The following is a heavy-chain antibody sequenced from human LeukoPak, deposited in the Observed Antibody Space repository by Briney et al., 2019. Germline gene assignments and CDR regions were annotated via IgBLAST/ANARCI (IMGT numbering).Heavy chain of an antibody. J-gene: IGHJ4*02. CDR1: GDSVSDSIHY. CDR3: ARLTKGRFFDYVFDF. D-gene: IGHD3-9*01. V-gene: IGHV4-39*01. CDR2: IYYTGST. Sequence: SETLSLTCTVSGDSVSDSIHYWGWLRQPPGKGLEWIGNIYYTGSTYSNPSLRSRVTMSVDTSKNQFSLKMSSVTAADTAVYYCARLTKGRFFDYVFDFWGQGTLLTVSS.